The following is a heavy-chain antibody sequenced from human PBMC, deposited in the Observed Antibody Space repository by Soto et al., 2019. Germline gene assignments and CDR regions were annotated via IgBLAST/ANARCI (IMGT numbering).Heavy chain of an antibody. CDR3: AKDRFSTIAAAGGLDY. Sequence: PGGSLRLSCAAPGFTFSSYAMNWVRQAPGKGLEWVSAISGSGGDTYYADSVKGRVTISRDNSKNTLYLQMNSLRAEDTAVYYCAKDRFSTIAAAGGLDYWGQGTLVTVSS. CDR1: GFTFSSYA. CDR2: ISGSGGDT. J-gene: IGHJ4*02. V-gene: IGHV3-23*01. D-gene: IGHD6-13*01.